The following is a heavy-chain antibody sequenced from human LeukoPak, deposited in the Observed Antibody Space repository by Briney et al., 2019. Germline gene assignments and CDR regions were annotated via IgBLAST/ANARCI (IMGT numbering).Heavy chain of an antibody. J-gene: IGHJ6*03. V-gene: IGHV1-18*01. Sequence: ASVKVSCKASGYTFTNYGITWVRQAPGQGLEWMGWISAYNGDTHYAQKLQGRVAMTTDTSTRTVYMELRSLRHDDTAGYYCARGLDLGSRGYYYFDYHYYYMDVWGKGTTVAVSS. CDR2: ISAYNGDT. CDR3: ARGLDLGSRGYYYFDYHYYYMDV. D-gene: IGHD3-22*01. CDR1: GYTFTNYG.